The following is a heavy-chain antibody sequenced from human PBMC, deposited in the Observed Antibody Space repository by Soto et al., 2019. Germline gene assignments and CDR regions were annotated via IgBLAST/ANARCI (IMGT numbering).Heavy chain of an antibody. CDR3: VQSADSGWYASY. D-gene: IGHD6-19*01. J-gene: IGHJ4*02. CDR2: ISGNGGST. CDR1: GFTFSSYA. Sequence: PGGSLRLSCSASGFTFSSYAMHWVRQAPGKGLEYVSAISGNGGSTYHADSVKGRFTISRDNSKNALYLQMSSLRAEDTAVYYCVQSADSGWYASYWGQGTLVTVS. V-gene: IGHV3-64D*08.